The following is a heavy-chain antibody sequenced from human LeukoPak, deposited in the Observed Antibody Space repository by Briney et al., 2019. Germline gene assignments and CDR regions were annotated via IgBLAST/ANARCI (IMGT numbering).Heavy chain of an antibody. D-gene: IGHD4-17*01. CDR3: ARLNFGDDY. Sequence: GGSLRLSCAASGFTFSSYAMSWVRQAPGKGLEWVSAISGSGGSTYYADSVKGRFTISRDTSMNTGYLQMNSLRAEDTAVYYCARLNFGDDYWGQGTLVTVSS. J-gene: IGHJ4*02. V-gene: IGHV3-23*01. CDR1: GFTFSSYA. CDR2: ISGSGGST.